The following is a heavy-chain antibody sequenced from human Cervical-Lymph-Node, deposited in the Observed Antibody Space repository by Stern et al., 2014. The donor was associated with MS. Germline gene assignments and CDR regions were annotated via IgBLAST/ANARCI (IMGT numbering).Heavy chain of an antibody. V-gene: IGHV3-23*04. CDR2: IGGSGGST. Sequence: EVQLVESGGGLVQPGGSLRLSCAASGFTFSSYAMSWVRQAPGKGLEWVSAIGGSGGSTYYEDSVKGRFTISRDNSKNTLYLQMNSLRAEDTAVYYCASGAGEFYDAFDIWGQGTMVTVSS. CDR1: GFTFSSYA. CDR3: ASGAGEFYDAFDI. J-gene: IGHJ3*02. D-gene: IGHD3-16*01.